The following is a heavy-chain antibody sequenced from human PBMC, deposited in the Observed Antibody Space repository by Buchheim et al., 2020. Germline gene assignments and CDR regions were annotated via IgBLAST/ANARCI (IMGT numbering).Heavy chain of an antibody. CDR3: ARGLVATISGSWF. J-gene: IGHJ4*02. D-gene: IGHD3-10*01. CDR2: ISYDETTK. CDR1: GFTFSSYA. V-gene: IGHV3-30-3*01. Sequence: QVQLVESGGGVVQPGRSLRLSCAASGFTFSSYAMHWARQAPGKGLEWVAVISYDETTKYYADSVKGRFTISREHSKNTLYLQMNSLREEDTAVYYCARGLVATISGSWFWGQGTL.